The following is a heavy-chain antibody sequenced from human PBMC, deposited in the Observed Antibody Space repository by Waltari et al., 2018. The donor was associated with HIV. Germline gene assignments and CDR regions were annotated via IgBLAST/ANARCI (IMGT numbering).Heavy chain of an antibody. V-gene: IGHV3-23*01. CDR1: GFTFSHSA. Sequence: EVQLLESGGGLVQPGGSLSLSCAASGFTFSHSAMSWVRQAPGKGLEWVSAISGRGGSTYYADSVKGRFTISRDNSKNTLYLQMNSLRAEDTAVYYCAQGCSTSCYAFDYWGQGTLVTVSS. D-gene: IGHD2-2*01. CDR2: ISGRGGST. CDR3: AQGCSTSCYAFDY. J-gene: IGHJ4*02.